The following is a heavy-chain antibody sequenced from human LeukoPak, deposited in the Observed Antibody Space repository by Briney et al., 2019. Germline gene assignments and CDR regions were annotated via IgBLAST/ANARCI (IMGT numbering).Heavy chain of an antibody. CDR3: ASSVGSNDY. V-gene: IGHV4-34*01. Sequence: SETLSLTCAVYGESLSNYYCTWICQSPGKGLEWIGEVNHRGSTNLNPSLKSRVTLSVDTSKHQFSLKLSSMTAADAAVYYCASSVGSNDYWGQGTLVSVSS. CDR2: VNHRGST. CDR1: GESLSNYY. D-gene: IGHD1-26*01. J-gene: IGHJ4*02.